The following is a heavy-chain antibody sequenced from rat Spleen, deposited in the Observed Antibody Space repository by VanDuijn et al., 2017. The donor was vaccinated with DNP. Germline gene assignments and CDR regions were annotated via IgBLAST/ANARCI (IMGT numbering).Heavy chain of an antibody. J-gene: IGHJ2*01. V-gene: IGHV5-25*01. CDR2: ISTSGGST. CDR1: GFTFSDFN. CDR3: AREEDTLDY. Sequence: EVQLVESGGGLVQPGRSLKLSCAASGFTFSDFNMAWVRQAPKKGLEWVASISTSGGSTYYRDSVKGRFTVSRDNAKSTLYLQMDSLRSEDTATYYCAREEDTLDYWGQGVMVTVSS. D-gene: IGHD2-5*01.